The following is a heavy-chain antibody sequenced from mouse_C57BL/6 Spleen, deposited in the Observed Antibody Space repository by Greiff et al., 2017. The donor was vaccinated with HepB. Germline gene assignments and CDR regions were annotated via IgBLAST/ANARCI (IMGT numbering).Heavy chain of an antibody. CDR3: TTGSFAY. CDR1: GFNIKDDY. V-gene: IGHV14-4*01. D-gene: IGHD4-1*01. J-gene: IGHJ3*01. Sequence: EVKLQESGAELVRPGASVKLSCTASGFNIKDDYMHWVKQRPEQGLEWIGWIDPENGDTEYASKFQGKATITADTSSNTAYLQLSSLTSEDTAVYYCTTGSFAYWGQGTLVTVSA. CDR2: IDPENGDT.